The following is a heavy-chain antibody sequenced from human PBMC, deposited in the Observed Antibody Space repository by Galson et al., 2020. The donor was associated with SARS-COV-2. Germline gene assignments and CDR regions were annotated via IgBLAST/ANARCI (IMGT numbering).Heavy chain of an antibody. CDR2: IWYDGSNK. CDR3: ARDIRFGELLDAFDI. V-gene: IGHV3-33*01. CDR1: GFTFSSYG. D-gene: IGHD3-10*01. Sequence: GGSLRLSCAASGFTFSSYGMHWVRQAPGKGLEWVAVIWYDGSNKYYADSVKGRFTISRDNSKNTLYLQMNSLRAEDTAVYYCARDIRFGELLDAFDIWGQGTMVTVSS. J-gene: IGHJ3*02.